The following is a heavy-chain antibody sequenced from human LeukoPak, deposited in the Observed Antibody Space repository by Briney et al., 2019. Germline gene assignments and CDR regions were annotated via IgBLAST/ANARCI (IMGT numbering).Heavy chain of an antibody. CDR3: ARGGYYDSSGPLYY. J-gene: IGHJ4*02. CDR2: INSDARST. D-gene: IGHD3-22*01. Sequence: GGSLRLSCAASGFTFSNYWMHWVRQAPGKGLVWVSRINSDARSTSYADSVKGRFTISRDNAKNTLYLQMNSLRAEDTAVYYCARGGYYDSSGPLYYWGQGTLVTVSS. V-gene: IGHV3-74*01. CDR1: GFTFSNYW.